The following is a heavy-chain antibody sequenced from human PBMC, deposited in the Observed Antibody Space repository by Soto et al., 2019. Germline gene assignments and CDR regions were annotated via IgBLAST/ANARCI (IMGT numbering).Heavy chain of an antibody. CDR2: INPADSDI. Sequence: LKISCQGSGYSFTSNWIGWERQKPGKGLEWMGIINPADSDIKYSPSFQGQVTISADKSIGTAYLQWSSLKASDTAMYYCARHQRDDASRKIDCWGQGTLVTVSS. J-gene: IGHJ4*02. V-gene: IGHV5-51*01. CDR3: ARHQRDDASRKIDC. CDR1: GYSFTSNW. D-gene: IGHD3-16*01.